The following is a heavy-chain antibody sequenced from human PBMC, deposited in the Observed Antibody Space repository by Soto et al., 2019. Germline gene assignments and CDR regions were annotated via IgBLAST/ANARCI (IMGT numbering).Heavy chain of an antibody. V-gene: IGHV3-30-3*01. J-gene: IGHJ3*02. CDR3: ARSESHDAFDI. CDR2: ISYDGSNK. Sequence: QVQLVESGGGVVQPGRSLRLSCAASGFTFSSYAMHWVRQAPGKGLEWVAVISYDGSNKYYADSVKGRFTISRDNSKNTLYLQMNSLSAEDTAVYYCARSESHDAFDIWGQGTMVTVSS. CDR1: GFTFSSYA.